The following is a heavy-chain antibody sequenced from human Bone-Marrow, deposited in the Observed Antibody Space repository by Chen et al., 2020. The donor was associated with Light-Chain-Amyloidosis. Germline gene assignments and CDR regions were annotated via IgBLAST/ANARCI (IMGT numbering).Heavy chain of an antibody. J-gene: IGHJ3*02. D-gene: IGHD3-22*01. CDR2: ISYDGSNK. CDR3: AKGGYYDRTPDSFDI. Sequence: QVQLVESGGGVVQPGRSLRLSCAASGFTFSSYGMHWVRQAPGKGLEWVAIISYDGSNKYYADSVKGRFTISRENSKNTLYLQMNSLRAEDTAVYYCAKGGYYDRTPDSFDIWGQGTMVTVSS. V-gene: IGHV3-30*18. CDR1: GFTFSSYG.